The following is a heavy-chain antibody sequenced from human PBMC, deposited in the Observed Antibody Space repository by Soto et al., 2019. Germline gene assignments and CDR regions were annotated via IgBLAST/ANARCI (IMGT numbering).Heavy chain of an antibody. CDR2: INAGNGNT. D-gene: IGHD3-3*01. Sequence: QVQLVQSGAEVKKPGASVKVSCKASGYTFTAYAIHWVRQAPGQRLEWMGWINAGNGNTKYSQKFQGRVTITSDTSASIAYMEPSSLRSEDTAVYYCARGDEDPFAIFGVVGNWFDPWGQGTLVTVSS. J-gene: IGHJ5*02. V-gene: IGHV1-3*01. CDR1: GYTFTAYA. CDR3: ARGDEDPFAIFGVVGNWFDP.